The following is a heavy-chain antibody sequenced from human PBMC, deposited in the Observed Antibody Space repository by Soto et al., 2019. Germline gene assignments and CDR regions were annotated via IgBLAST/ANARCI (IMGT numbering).Heavy chain of an antibody. V-gene: IGHV3-33*01. CDR2: INDGSEE. CDR3: ARDDLFVDNGLDH. J-gene: IGHJ4*02. Sequence: QVQLVESGGGVVRPGTSLRLSCAATGFSFSAHGMHWVRQAPGKGLEWLAVINDGSEEGYADSVRGRFTISRDNARYILYLQMDNLRAEDSALYYCARDDLFVDNGLDHWGQGTLVTVSS. CDR1: GFSFSAHG. D-gene: IGHD1-1*01.